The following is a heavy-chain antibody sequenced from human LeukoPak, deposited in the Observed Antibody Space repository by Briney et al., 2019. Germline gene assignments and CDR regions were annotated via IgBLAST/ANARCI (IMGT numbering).Heavy chain of an antibody. Sequence: GGSLRLSCAASGFTFDDYGMSWVRQAPGKGLEWVSGINWNGGSTGYADSVKGRFTISRDNAKNSLYLQMNSLRAEDTALYYCARVGGRRSRRDYFDYWGQGTLVTVSS. CDR2: INWNGGST. V-gene: IGHV3-20*04. CDR1: GFTFDDYG. J-gene: IGHJ4*02. CDR3: ARVGGRRSRRDYFDY. D-gene: IGHD4-17*01.